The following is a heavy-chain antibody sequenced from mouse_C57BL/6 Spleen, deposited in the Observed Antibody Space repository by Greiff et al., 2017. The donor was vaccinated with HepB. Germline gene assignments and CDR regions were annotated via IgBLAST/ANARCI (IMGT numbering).Heavy chain of an antibody. CDR2: FYPGSGSI. Sequence: VQLQQSGAELVKPGASVKLSCKASGYTFTEYTIHWVKQRSGQGLEWIGWFYPGSGSIKYNEKFKDKATLTADKSSSTVYMELSRLTSEDSAVYFCARHEEGPGNYPLYAMDYWGQGTSVTVSS. D-gene: IGHD2-1*01. V-gene: IGHV1-62-2*01. CDR1: GYTFTEYT. CDR3: ARHEEGPGNYPLYAMDY. J-gene: IGHJ4*01.